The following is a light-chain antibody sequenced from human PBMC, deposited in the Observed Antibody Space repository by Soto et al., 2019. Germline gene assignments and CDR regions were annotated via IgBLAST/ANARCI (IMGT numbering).Light chain of an antibody. CDR3: QQYNTSL. V-gene: IGKV1-5*03. CDR2: KAS. Sequence: DIQMTQSPATLSASVGDRVTITCRASQSISSWLTWYQQKPGKAPKLLIYKASSLESGVPSRFSGSGSGTELTLTIRSLQADDFETYYYQQYNTSLFGQGTKVEIK. J-gene: IGKJ1*01. CDR1: QSISSW.